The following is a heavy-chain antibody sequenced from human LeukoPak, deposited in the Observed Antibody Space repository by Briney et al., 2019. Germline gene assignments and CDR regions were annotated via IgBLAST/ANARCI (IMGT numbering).Heavy chain of an antibody. J-gene: IGHJ4*02. CDR2: LYSGGST. CDR3: ARALSSSWPFDY. Sequence: GSLRLSCAASGFTVSSNYMNWVRQAPGKGLEWVSVLYSGGSTYYADSVKGRFTISRDNSKNTLFLQMNSLRAEDTAVYYCARALSSSWPFDYWGQGTLVTVSS. D-gene: IGHD6-13*01. CDR1: GFTVSSNY. V-gene: IGHV3-53*01.